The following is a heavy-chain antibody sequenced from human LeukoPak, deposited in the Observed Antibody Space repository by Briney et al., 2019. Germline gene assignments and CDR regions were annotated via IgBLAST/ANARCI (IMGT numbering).Heavy chain of an antibody. D-gene: IGHD1-7*01. CDR1: GYTFTSYY. V-gene: IGHV1-46*01. J-gene: IGHJ3*02. CDR3: ARGNWNYAFDI. Sequence: ASVKVSCKASGYTFTSYYMHWVRQAPGQGLEWMGIINPSGGSPSYAQKFQGRVTMTRDMSTSTVYMELSSLRSEDTAVYYCARGNWNYAFDIWGQGTMVTVSS. CDR2: INPSGGSP.